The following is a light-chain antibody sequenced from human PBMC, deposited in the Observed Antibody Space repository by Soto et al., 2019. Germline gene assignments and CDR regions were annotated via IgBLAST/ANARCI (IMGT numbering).Light chain of an antibody. J-gene: IGLJ2*01. V-gene: IGLV2-14*01. CDR2: EVT. CDR1: NSDIGDYNF. Sequence: QSALTQPASVSGSPGQSITISCTGTNSDIGDYNFVSWYQQLPGKAPKLIISEVTNRPSGVSNRFSGSQSGNTASLTISGLQAEDEADYYCSSYSSSSTVVFGGGTKLTVL. CDR3: SSYSSSSTVV.